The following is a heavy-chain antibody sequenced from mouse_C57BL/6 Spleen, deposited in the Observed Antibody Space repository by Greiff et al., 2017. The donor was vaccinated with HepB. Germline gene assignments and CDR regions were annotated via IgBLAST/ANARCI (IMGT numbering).Heavy chain of an antibody. CDR1: GYTFTDYE. CDR2: IDPETGGT. V-gene: IGHV1-15*01. CDR3: TAPFAY. Sequence: VQLQESGAELVRPGASVTLSCKASGYTFTDYEMHWVKQTPVHGLEWIGAIDPETGGTAYNQKFKGKAILTADKSSSTAYMELRSLTSEDSAVYYCTAPFAYWGQGTLVTVSA. J-gene: IGHJ3*01.